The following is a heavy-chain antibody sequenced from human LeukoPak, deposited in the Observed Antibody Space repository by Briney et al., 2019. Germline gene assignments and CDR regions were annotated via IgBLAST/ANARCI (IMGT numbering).Heavy chain of an antibody. J-gene: IGHJ5*02. V-gene: IGHV4-59*08. Sequence: PSETLSLTCTVSGGSVSSYYWSWIRQPAGKGLEWIGCIYSSGSTSYNPSLDSRVRISIDTSKNQFSLKLSSVTAADTAVYYCARHPYSYSTLNWFDPWGQGTLVTVPS. CDR1: GGSVSSYY. CDR2: IYSSGST. CDR3: ARHPYSYSTLNWFDP. D-gene: IGHD4-11*01.